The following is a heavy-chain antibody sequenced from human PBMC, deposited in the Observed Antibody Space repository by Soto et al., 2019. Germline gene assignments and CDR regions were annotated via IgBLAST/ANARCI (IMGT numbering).Heavy chain of an antibody. J-gene: IGHJ4*02. V-gene: IGHV4-31*01. D-gene: IGHD3-10*01. CDR2: IYYSGST. CDR1: GGSISSGGYY. Sequence: QVQLQESGPGLVKPSQTLSLTCTVSGGSISSGGYYWSWIRQHPGKGLEWIGYIYYSGSTYSAPSLKSQVTIPVHTSKTQFSLKLSSVTAADTAVYYCARDARFGELSAFDYWGQGTLVTVSS. CDR3: ARDARFGELSAFDY.